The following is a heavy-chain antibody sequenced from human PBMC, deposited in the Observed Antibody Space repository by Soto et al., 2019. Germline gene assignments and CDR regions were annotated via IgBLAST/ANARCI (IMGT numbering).Heavy chain of an antibody. CDR1: GGSFSSYA. Sequence: QVQLVQSGAEVKKPGSSVKVSCKASGGSFSSYAISWVRQAPGQGLEWMGGIIPIFGTANYAQKFQGRVTITADESTSTAYMELSSLRSEDTAVSYCARGDESSSSSYYYGMDVWGQGTTVTVSS. D-gene: IGHD6-6*01. CDR3: ARGDESSSSSYYYGMDV. V-gene: IGHV1-69*12. J-gene: IGHJ6*02. CDR2: IIPIFGTA.